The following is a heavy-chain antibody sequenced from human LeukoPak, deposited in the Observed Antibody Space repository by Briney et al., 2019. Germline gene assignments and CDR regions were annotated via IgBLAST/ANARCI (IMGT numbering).Heavy chain of an antibody. CDR1: GGSISSSNW. CDR3: ARDTRISWFGELSYYYYGMDV. CDR2: IYHGGST. J-gene: IGHJ6*02. V-gene: IGHV4-4*02. Sequence: SGTLSLTCAVSGGSISSSNWWSWVRQPPGKGLEWIGEIYHGGSTNYNPSLKSRVTISVDKSKNQFSLKLSSVTAADTAVYYCARDTRISWFGELSYYYYGMDVWGQGTTVTVSS. D-gene: IGHD3-10*01.